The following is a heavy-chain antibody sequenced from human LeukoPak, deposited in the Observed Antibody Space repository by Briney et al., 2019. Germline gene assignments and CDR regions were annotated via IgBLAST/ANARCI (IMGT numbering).Heavy chain of an antibody. CDR3: AKDRGAMLYYFDY. V-gene: IGHV3-9*03. Sequence: PGGSRRLSCAASGFTFDDYAMHWVRQAPGKGLEWVSGISRNSGSIAYADSVKGRFTISRDNAKNSLYLQMNSLRAEDMALYYCAKDRGAMLYYFDYWGQGTLVTVSS. CDR2: ISRNSGSI. CDR1: GFTFDDYA. D-gene: IGHD3-16*01. J-gene: IGHJ4*02.